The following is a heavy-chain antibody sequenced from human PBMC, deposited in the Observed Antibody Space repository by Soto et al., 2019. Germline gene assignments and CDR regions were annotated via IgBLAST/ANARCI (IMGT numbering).Heavy chain of an antibody. CDR2: MNPNSGNT. CDR3: ATRGYSYEHAFDI. Sequence: ASVKVSCKASGYTFTSYDINWVRQATGQGLEWMGWMNPNSGNTGYAQKFQGRVTMTRNTSISTAYMELSSLRSEDTAMYYCATRGYSYEHAFDIWGQGTMVTVSS. V-gene: IGHV1-8*01. D-gene: IGHD5-18*01. J-gene: IGHJ3*02. CDR1: GYTFTSYD.